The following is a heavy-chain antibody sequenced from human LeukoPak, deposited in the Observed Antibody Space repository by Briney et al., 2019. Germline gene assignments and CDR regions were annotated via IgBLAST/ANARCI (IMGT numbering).Heavy chain of an antibody. CDR3: ARLIDGDY. Sequence: GASVKVSCKASGYSFTNYGFNWVRQAPGQGLEWMGWISAYNGNTNYAQKFQGRVTMTTDTSTSTAYMELRGLRSDDTAVYYCARLIDGDYWGQGTLVTVSS. D-gene: IGHD5-12*01. CDR1: GYSFTNYG. CDR2: ISAYNGNT. V-gene: IGHV1-18*01. J-gene: IGHJ4*02.